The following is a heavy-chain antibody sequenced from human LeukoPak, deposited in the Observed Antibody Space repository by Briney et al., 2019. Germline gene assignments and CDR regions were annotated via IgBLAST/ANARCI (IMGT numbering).Heavy chain of an antibody. D-gene: IGHD2-15*01. V-gene: IGHV3-7*01. J-gene: IGHJ5*02. Sequence: GGSLRLSCAVSGFTFSDYWMTWVRQARGRGREGVANIKEDGRDKQYVDSVQGRLTIPRANAETSLYLQMNSLSAEDTAVYYCARDRYCSGGSCLFNWFDPWGQGTLVTVSS. CDR2: IKEDGRDK. CDR1: GFTFSDYW. CDR3: ARDRYCSGGSCLFNWFDP.